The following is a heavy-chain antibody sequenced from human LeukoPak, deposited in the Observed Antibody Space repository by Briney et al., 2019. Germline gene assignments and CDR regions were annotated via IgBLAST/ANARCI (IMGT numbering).Heavy chain of an antibody. Sequence: GGSLRLSCAASGFTFSSYWMSWVRQAPGKGLEWVSNIKQDGSEKYYVDSVKGRFTISRDNAKNSLYLQMNSLRAEDTAVYYCAKGYSYGRFDYWGQGTLVTVSS. V-gene: IGHV3-7*03. CDR2: IKQDGSEK. J-gene: IGHJ4*02. CDR3: AKGYSYGRFDY. D-gene: IGHD5-18*01. CDR1: GFTFSSYW.